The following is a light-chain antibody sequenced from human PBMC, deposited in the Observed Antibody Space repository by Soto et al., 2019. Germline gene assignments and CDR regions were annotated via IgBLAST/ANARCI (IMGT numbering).Light chain of an antibody. CDR3: GTWDSNLRGAYV. Sequence: QSVLTQPPSVSAAPGQKVTISCSGSSSNIGNNYVSWYQQAPGAAPKLLIYDNDKRPSEIPDRFTGSKSGTSATLDITGLQTGDEADYFCGTWDSNLRGAYVFGTGPKV. CDR1: SSNIGNNY. J-gene: IGLJ1*01. CDR2: DND. V-gene: IGLV1-51*01.